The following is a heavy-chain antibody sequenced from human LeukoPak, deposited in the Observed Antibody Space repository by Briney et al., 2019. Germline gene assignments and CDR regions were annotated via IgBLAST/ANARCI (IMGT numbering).Heavy chain of an antibody. CDR1: GFTFSSYW. CDR3: ARVRYKYSSSSGLDY. D-gene: IGHD6-6*01. CDR2: IKQDGSEK. V-gene: IGHV3-7*01. J-gene: IGHJ4*02. Sequence: EGSLRLSCAASGFTFSSYWMSWVRQAPGKGLEWVANIKQDGSEKYYVDSVKGRFTIFRDNAKNSLYLQMNSLRAEDTAVYYCARVRYKYSSSSGLDYWGQGTLVTVSS.